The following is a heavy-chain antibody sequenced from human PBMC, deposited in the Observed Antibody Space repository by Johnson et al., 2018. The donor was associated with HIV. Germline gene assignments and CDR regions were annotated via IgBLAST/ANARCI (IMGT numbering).Heavy chain of an antibody. D-gene: IGHD1-7*01. J-gene: IGHJ3*02. Sequence: VQLVESEGGVVRPGGSLRLSCAASGFTFDDYGMSWVRQGPYVDSVKGRFTISRDNAKNSLYVQMSSLRAEDTAVYYCASDSGTTRLSAFDIWGQGTMVTVSS. V-gene: IGHV3-20*04. CDR3: ASDSGTTRLSAFDI. CDR1: GFTFDDYG.